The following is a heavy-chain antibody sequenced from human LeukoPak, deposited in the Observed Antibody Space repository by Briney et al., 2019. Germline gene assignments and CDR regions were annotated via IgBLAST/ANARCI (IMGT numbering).Heavy chain of an antibody. V-gene: IGHV4-39*07. Sequence: SETLSLTCTVSGDSISSSSYSWGWIRQPPGKELEWIGSIYYSGSTYYNPSLNSRVTISVDTSKNQFSLKLSSVTAADTAVYYCARDYLGGNPDAFDIWGQGTMVTVSS. CDR2: IYYSGST. CDR1: GDSISSSSYS. D-gene: IGHD4-23*01. J-gene: IGHJ3*02. CDR3: ARDYLGGNPDAFDI.